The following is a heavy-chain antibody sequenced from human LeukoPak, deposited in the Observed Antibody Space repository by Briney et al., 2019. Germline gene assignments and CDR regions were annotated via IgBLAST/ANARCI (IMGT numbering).Heavy chain of an antibody. V-gene: IGHV3-30*03. J-gene: IGHJ5*02. Sequence: GGSLRLSCAASGFTFSSYGMHWVRQAPGKGLEWVAVISYDGSNKYYADSVKGRFTISRDNSKNTLYLQMNSLRAEDTAVYYCARDRSNCFDPWGQGTLVTVSS. CDR3: ARDRSNCFDP. CDR2: ISYDGSNK. CDR1: GFTFSSYG.